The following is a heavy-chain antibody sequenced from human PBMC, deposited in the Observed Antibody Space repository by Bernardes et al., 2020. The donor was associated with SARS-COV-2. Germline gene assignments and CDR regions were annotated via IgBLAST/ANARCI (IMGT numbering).Heavy chain of an antibody. CDR1: GFTFSSYW. CDR3: AKVVKLLYDFWSGYYHQPYYYGMDV. CDR2: IKQDGSEK. J-gene: IGHJ6*02. D-gene: IGHD3-3*01. Sequence: GGSLSLSCAASGFTFSSYWMSWVRQAPGKGLEWVANIKQDGSEKYYVDSVKGRFTISRDNAKNSLYLQMNSLRAEDTAVYYCAKVVKLLYDFWSGYYHQPYYYGMDVWGQGTTVTVSS. V-gene: IGHV3-7*04.